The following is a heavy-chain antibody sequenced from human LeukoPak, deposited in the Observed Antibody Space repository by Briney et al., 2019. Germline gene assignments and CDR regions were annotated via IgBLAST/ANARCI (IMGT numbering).Heavy chain of an antibody. Sequence: GGSLRLSCASAGFSFTNYAMSWVRQAPGKGLHSISSISVKAGSKTYADSVKGRFTISRDNSLNTVYLQMNSLRAEDTAVYFCAKRGVVIRGILVIGYHTEAYHYDHWGQGTLVTVSS. CDR3: AKRGVVIRGILVIGYHTEAYHYDH. J-gene: IGHJ4*02. D-gene: IGHD3-10*01. V-gene: IGHV3-23*01. CDR2: ISVKAGSK. CDR1: GFSFTNYA.